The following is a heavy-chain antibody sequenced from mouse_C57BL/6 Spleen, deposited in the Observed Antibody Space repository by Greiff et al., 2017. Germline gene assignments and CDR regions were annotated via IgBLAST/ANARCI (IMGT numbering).Heavy chain of an antibody. CDR1: GYTFTDYN. V-gene: IGHV1-22*01. CDR3: ARTVYYGSSPFAY. D-gene: IGHD1-1*01. Sequence: EVQLQQSGPELVKPGASVKKSCKASGYTFTDYNMHWVKQSHGKSLEWIGYINPNNGGTSYNQKFKGKATLTVNKSSSTAYMELRSLTSEDSAVYYCARTVYYGSSPFAYWGQGTLVTVSA. CDR2: INPNNGGT. J-gene: IGHJ3*01.